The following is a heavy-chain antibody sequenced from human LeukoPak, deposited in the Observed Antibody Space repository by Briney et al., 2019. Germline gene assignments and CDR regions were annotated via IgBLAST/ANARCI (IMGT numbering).Heavy chain of an antibody. D-gene: IGHD4-23*01. CDR3: AGHTDYGGNSTWFDP. CDR2: IYYSGST. Sequence: KPSETLSLTCTVSGGSISSYYWSWIRQPPGKGLEWIGYIYYSGSTNYNPSLKSRATISVDTSKNQFSLKLRSVTAADTAVYYCAGHTDYGGNSTWFDPWGQGTLVTVSS. J-gene: IGHJ5*02. CDR1: GGSISSYY. V-gene: IGHV4-59*08.